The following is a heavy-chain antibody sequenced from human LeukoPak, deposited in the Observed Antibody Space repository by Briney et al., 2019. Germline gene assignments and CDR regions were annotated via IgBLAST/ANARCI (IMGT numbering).Heavy chain of an antibody. Sequence: PGGTLRLSCAASGFTFSSYGMAWVRQAPGKGLEWVSYISSSGSTIYYADSVKGRFTISRDNAKNSLYLQMNSLRAEDTAVYYCARGGDFWSGYSRGYYMDVWGKGTTVTVSS. CDR1: GFTFSSYG. V-gene: IGHV3-48*03. J-gene: IGHJ6*03. D-gene: IGHD3-3*01. CDR2: ISSSGSTI. CDR3: ARGGDFWSGYSRGYYMDV.